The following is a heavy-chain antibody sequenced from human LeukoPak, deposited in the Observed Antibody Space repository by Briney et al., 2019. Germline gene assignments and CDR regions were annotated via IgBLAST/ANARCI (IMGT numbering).Heavy chain of an antibody. D-gene: IGHD3-10*01. CDR1: GFTFASYA. CDR3: AKDLGGEGGSGFPGY. CDR2: ISGSGSDT. V-gene: IGHV3-23*01. J-gene: IGHJ4*02. Sequence: PGGCLRLSCAASGFTFASYAMSWVRQVPGKGLEWVSAISGSGSDTYYADSVKGRFTISRDNSKSTPYLQMNSLRAEDTAVYYCAKDLGGEGGSGFPGYWGRGTLVTVSS.